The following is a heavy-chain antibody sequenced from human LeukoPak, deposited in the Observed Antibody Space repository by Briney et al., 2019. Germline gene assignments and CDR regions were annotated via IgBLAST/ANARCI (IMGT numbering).Heavy chain of an antibody. CDR3: ARGRSYYDSSGYYYYPYCYFDL. Sequence: SETLSLTCTVSGGSISGGDYYWSWLRQPAGKGLEWIGCIYYSETTYYNPSLKSRRTISVGTSKNQFSLKLSSVTAADTAVYYWARGRSYYDSSGYYYYPYCYFDLWGRGTLVTVSS. CDR1: GGSISGGDYY. V-gene: IGHV4-30-4*01. CDR2: IYYSETT. J-gene: IGHJ2*01. D-gene: IGHD3-22*01.